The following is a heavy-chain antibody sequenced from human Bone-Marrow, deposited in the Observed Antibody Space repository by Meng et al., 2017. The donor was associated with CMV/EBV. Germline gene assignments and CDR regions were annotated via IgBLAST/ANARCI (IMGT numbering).Heavy chain of an antibody. CDR2: IIPILAKA. V-gene: IGHV1-69*11. J-gene: IGHJ4*02. D-gene: IGHD3-3*01. CDR1: GGTFNNYA. CDR3: AKWVTIFGVVNPVDY. Sequence: SVKVSCKASGGTFNNYAITWVRQAPGQGLEWMGIIIPILAKADYAQRFQGRVTLSTDESTTTAYMQLNSLRYDDTAVYFCAKWVTIFGVVNPVDYWGQGTRVTVSS.